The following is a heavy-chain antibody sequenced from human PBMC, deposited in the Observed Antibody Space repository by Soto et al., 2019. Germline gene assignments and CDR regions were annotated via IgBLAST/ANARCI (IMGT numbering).Heavy chain of an antibody. CDR1: GFTFSSYA. J-gene: IGHJ4*02. CDR3: AKGSNIAAAGKGVYYFDY. CDR2: ISGSGGST. D-gene: IGHD6-13*01. V-gene: IGHV3-23*01. Sequence: EVQLFESGGGLVQPGGSLRLSCAASGFTFSSYAMSWVRQAPGKGLEWVSAISGSGGSTYYADSVKGRFTISRDNSKNTLYLQMNSLRAEDTAVYYCAKGSNIAAAGKGVYYFDYWGQGTLVTVSS.